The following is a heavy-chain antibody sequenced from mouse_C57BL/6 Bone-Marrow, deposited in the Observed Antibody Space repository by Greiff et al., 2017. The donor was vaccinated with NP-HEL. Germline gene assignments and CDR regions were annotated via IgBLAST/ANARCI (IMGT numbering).Heavy chain of an antibody. Sequence: QVQLQQPGAELVKPGASVKMSCKASGYTFTSYWITWVKQRPGQGLEWIGDIDPGSGSTNYNEKFKSKATLTVDTSSRTAYMQLSSLTSEDSAVDSSARGLSTRYWYFDVWGKGTTLTVSS. V-gene: IGHV1-55*01. D-gene: IGHD5-1*01. CDR1: GYTFTSYW. CDR2: IDPGSGST. J-gene: IGHJ1*03. CDR3: ARGLSTRYWYFDV.